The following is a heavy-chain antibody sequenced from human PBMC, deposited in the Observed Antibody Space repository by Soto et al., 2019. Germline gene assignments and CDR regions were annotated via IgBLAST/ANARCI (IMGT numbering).Heavy chain of an antibody. V-gene: IGHV4-39*01. CDR2: IFYSGGT. Sequence: QLLLQESGPGLVKPSETLSLTCTVSGGSILDSTYYWAWIRQSPGKGLEWIGTIFYSGGTFYTPALRLRVTRSVDTSNNQFSLQLSSVPAADAAVYYCARQASGYYYGWFDPWGQGTLVTVSS. J-gene: IGHJ5*02. CDR3: ARQASGYYYGWFDP. CDR1: GGSILDSTYY. D-gene: IGHD3-22*01.